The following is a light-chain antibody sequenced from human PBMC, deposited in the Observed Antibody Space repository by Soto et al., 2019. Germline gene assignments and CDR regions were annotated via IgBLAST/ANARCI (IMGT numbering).Light chain of an antibody. J-gene: IGKJ5*01. V-gene: IGKV1-33*01. Sequence: DIQMTQSPSSLSASVGDRVTISCQASQDIRHFLSWYLQRPGKAPKLLIFYASSLVTGVPSRFSSSGSGTDFTFTISSLQPEDIGTYYCQQHENPPNTFGQGTRLQIK. CDR1: QDIRHF. CDR3: QQHENPPNT. CDR2: YAS.